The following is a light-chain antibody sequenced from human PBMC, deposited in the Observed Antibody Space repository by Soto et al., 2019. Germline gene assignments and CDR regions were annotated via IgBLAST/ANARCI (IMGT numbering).Light chain of an antibody. Sequence: EIVMTQSPATLSLSPGERATLSCRASQTIDNTLAWYQRKPGQAPRLLIYDASTRATGVPARFSGSGSGIDFTLTISSLQPEDVATYYCQQLRMYPSTFGGGTKVDIK. V-gene: IGKV3-15*01. CDR2: DAS. CDR1: QTIDNT. J-gene: IGKJ4*01. CDR3: QQLRMYPST.